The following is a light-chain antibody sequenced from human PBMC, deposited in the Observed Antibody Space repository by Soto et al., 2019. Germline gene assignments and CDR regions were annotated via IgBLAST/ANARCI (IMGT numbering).Light chain of an antibody. Sequence: VSTHSQEKLSLSPGASAPLSCRASQTVPSRIAWYQQKPGQAPSLLIYGASTRATGVPDRFSGTGSGTEFTLTISSLKSEDYAVYYCQQYTSWPPIPFGQVTLLAIK. CDR3: QQYTSWPPIP. V-gene: IGKV3-15*01. CDR1: QTVPSR. J-gene: IGKJ5*01. CDR2: GAS.